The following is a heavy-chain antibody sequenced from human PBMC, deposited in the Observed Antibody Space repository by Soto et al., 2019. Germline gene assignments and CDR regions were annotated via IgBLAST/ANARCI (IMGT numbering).Heavy chain of an antibody. CDR3: ARQGESSGSYYYGMDV. CDR1: GGTFSSYT. J-gene: IGHJ6*02. CDR2: IIPIFGTA. V-gene: IGHV1-69*12. D-gene: IGHD3-22*01. Sequence: QVQLVQSGAEVKKPGSSVKVSCKASGGTFSSYTISWVRQAPGQGLEWMGGIIPIFGTANYAQRFQGRVTITADEYTSTAYMELSSLRSEDTAVYYCARQGESSGSYYYGMDVWGQGTTVIVSS.